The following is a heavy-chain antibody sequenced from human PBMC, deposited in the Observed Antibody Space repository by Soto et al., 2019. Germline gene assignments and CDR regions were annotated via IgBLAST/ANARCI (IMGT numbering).Heavy chain of an antibody. V-gene: IGHV4-34*01. Sequence: PSETLSLTCAVYGGSISGHYWSWLRQPPGKGLEWIGEINHSGGTNYNPSLKSRVTISVDTSRNQFSLKLTSVTAADTALYYSARGCPRYNWNLSVWGQGTPVTVSS. J-gene: IGHJ4*02. CDR3: ARGCPRYNWNLSV. CDR1: GGSISGHY. D-gene: IGHD1-7*01. CDR2: INHSGGT.